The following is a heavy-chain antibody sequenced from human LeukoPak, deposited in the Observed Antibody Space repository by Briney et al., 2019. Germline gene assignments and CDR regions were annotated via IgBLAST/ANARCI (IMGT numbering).Heavy chain of an antibody. V-gene: IGHV4-59*01. CDR3: ARGTFRIAVAGLGV. CDR1: GGSISSYY. CDR2: IYYSGST. J-gene: IGHJ4*02. D-gene: IGHD6-19*01. Sequence: KPSETLSLTRTVSGGSISSYYWSWIRQPPGKGLEWIGYIYYSGSTNYNPSLKSRVTISVDTSKNQFSLKLSSVTAADTAVYYCARGTFRIAVAGLGVWGQGTLVTVPS.